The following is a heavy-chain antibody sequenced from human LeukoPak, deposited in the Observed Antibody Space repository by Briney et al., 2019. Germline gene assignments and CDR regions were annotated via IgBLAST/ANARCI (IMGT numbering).Heavy chain of an antibody. V-gene: IGHV1-46*01. CDR1: GGTFSSYA. CDR3: ARGSSSWTLYSPFDY. Sequence: ASVTVSFKGSGGTFSSYAISWVGQARGQGGEGMGLINPSIGSTTYAQKFQGRVTMTSDTSTSTVYMELSSLRSEDTAVYYCARGSSSWTLYSPFDYWGQGTLVTVSS. J-gene: IGHJ4*02. CDR2: INPSIGST. D-gene: IGHD6-13*01.